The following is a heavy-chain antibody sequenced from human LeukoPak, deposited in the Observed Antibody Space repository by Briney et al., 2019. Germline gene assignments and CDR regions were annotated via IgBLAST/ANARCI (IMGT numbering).Heavy chain of an antibody. CDR3: ARGTGTTRGGDAFDI. CDR2: ISSSSSTM. CDR1: GFTFSSYS. Sequence: GGSLRLSCAAAGFTFSSYSMNWVRQAPGKGLEWVSYISSSSSTMYYADSVKGRFTISRDNAKNSLYLQMNSLRAEDTAVYYCARGTGTTRGGDAFDIWGQGTMVTVSS. V-gene: IGHV3-48*01. D-gene: IGHD1-7*01. J-gene: IGHJ3*02.